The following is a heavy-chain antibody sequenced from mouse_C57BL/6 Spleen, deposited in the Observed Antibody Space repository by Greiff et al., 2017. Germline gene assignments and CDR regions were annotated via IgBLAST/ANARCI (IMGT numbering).Heavy chain of an antibody. CDR3: ERWGTTVVASDY. D-gene: IGHD1-1*01. CDR2: IYPGSGST. CDR1: GYTFTSYW. J-gene: IGHJ2*01. V-gene: IGHV1-55*01. Sequence: QVQLQQPGAELVKPGASVLMSCKASGYTFTSYWLTWVKQRPGQGLAWIGDIYPGSGSTNYNEQFKSKATLTVDTSSSTAYMQLSSLTSEDSAVYYCERWGTTVVASDYWGQGTTLTVSS.